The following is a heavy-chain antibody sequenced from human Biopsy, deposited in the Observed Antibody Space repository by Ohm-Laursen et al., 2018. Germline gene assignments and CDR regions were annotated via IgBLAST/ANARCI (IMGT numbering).Heavy chain of an antibody. CDR2: IYYSGTT. CDR3: ARVRGGFLEWFDY. J-gene: IGHJ5*01. V-gene: IGHV4-59*01. D-gene: IGHD3-3*01. Sequence: GTLSLTCSVSGDSLAAYYWTWIRQPPGKGLEWIAPIYYSGTTNKNPSLKSRVTISVDTSKRQFYLELSSVTAADTAIYYCARVRGGFLEWFDYWGQGTLITVSS. CDR1: GDSLAAYY.